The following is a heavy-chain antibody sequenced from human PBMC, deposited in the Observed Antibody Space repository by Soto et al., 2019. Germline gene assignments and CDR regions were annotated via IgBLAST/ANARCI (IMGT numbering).Heavy chain of an antibody. CDR3: AKGGYCGYDYGDY. CDR2: ISYDGSNR. D-gene: IGHD5-12*01. Sequence: QVQLVESGGGVVQPGRSLRLSCAASGFTFSSNGMHCVRQAPGKGLEWVGVISYDGSNRYYADSVKGRFSISRDNSRNTLYLQMNSLRAEDTAVYYCAKGGYCGYDYGDYWGQGTLVTVSS. CDR1: GFTFSSNG. J-gene: IGHJ4*02. V-gene: IGHV3-30*18.